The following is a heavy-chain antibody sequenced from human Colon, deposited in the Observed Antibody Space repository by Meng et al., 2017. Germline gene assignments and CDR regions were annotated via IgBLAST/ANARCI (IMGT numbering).Heavy chain of an antibody. J-gene: IGHJ4*02. Sequence: QLQLQESGSGLVKPSQTLSLTCAVSGGSISSVSYSWSWIRQPPGKGLEWIGYIYPSGSTFYMPSLKSRVTMSVDRSKNQFSLKLTSVTAADTAVYYCARGGSSGYYYFDSWGQGTLVTVSS. CDR2: IYPSGST. D-gene: IGHD3-22*01. V-gene: IGHV4-30-2*01. CDR3: ARGGSSGYYYFDS. CDR1: GGSISSVSYS.